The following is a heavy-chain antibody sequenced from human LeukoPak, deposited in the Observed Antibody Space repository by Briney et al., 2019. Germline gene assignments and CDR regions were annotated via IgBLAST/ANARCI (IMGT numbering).Heavy chain of an antibody. V-gene: IGHV4-34*01. CDR3: ARHIALWGSYGPFDP. CDR1: GGSFSGYY. J-gene: IGHJ5*02. CDR2: INHSGST. D-gene: IGHD1-26*01. Sequence: PSETLSLTCAVYGGSFSGYYWSWIRQPPGKGLEWIGEINHSGSTNYNPSLKSRVTISVDTSKNQFSLKLSSVTAADTAVYYCARHIALWGSYGPFDPWGQGTLVTVSS.